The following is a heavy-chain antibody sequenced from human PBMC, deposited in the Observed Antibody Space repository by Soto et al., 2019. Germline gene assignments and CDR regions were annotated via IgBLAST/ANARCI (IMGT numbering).Heavy chain of an antibody. CDR3: ARIEYSSSLYYFDY. Sequence: GGSLRLSCAASGFTFSSYGMHWVRQAPGKGLEWVAVIWYDGSNKYYADSVKGRFTISRDNSKNTLYLQMNSLRAEDTAVYYCARIEYSSSLYYFDYWGQGTLVTVSS. CDR2: IWYDGSNK. V-gene: IGHV3-33*01. D-gene: IGHD6-6*01. CDR1: GFTFSSYG. J-gene: IGHJ4*02.